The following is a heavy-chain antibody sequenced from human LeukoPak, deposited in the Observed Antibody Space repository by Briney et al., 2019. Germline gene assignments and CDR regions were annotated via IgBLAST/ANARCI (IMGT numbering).Heavy chain of an antibody. CDR1: GGSISSYY. Sequence: SETLSLTCTVSGGSISSYYWSWIRQPPGKGLEWIGYIYYSGSTNYNPSLKSRVTISVDTSKNQFSLKLSSVTAADTAVYYCARHTTTPDSYLAYRGQGTLVTVSS. CDR2: IYYSGST. J-gene: IGHJ4*02. D-gene: IGHD1-1*01. CDR3: ARHTTTPDSYLAY. V-gene: IGHV4-59*01.